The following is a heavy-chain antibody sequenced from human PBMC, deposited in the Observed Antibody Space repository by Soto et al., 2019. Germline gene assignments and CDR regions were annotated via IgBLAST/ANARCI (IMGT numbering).Heavy chain of an antibody. Sequence: SQTLSLTCAISGDSVSSTSAAWNWIRQSPSRGLEWLGRTYYRSKWSKDYALSVKSRISITPDTSKNQFSLQLNSVTPEDTAVYYCARGHSGYFYYWVQGTLVTVSS. J-gene: IGHJ4*02. V-gene: IGHV6-1*01. CDR3: ARGHSGYFYY. CDR1: GDSVSSTSAA. CDR2: TYYRSKWSK.